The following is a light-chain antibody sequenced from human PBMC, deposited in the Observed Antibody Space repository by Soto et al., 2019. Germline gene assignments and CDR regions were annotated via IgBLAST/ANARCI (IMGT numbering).Light chain of an antibody. Sequence: QSVLTQPRSVSGSPGQSVTISCTGTSSDVGSYDYVSWYQQHPGKAPKLMIYDVTKRPSGVPDRFSGSRSGNTASLTISGLQAEDDADYYCCSYAGTYTFYVFGTGTKVTVL. V-gene: IGLV2-11*01. J-gene: IGLJ1*01. CDR2: DVT. CDR1: SSDVGSYDY. CDR3: CSYAGTYTFYV.